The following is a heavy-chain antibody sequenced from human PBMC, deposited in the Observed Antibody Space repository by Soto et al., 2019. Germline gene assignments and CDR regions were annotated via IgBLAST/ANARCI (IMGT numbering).Heavy chain of an antibody. J-gene: IGHJ6*02. D-gene: IGHD2-15*01. CDR3: AKDKSRQLNLRCARYG. Sequence: GGSLRLSCAASGFTFSTYGIHWVRQATGQGLEWVAVIPHADGSYKYYTESVKGRFTISRDNSKNTVYLEMSSLRTEDTVVYYXAKDKSRQLNLRCARYGWRQGTTVSVSS. CDR2: IPHADGSYK. CDR1: GFTFSTYG. V-gene: IGHV3-30*18.